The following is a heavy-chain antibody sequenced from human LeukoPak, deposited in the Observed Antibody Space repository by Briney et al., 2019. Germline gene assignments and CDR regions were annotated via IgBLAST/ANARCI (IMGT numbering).Heavy chain of an antibody. V-gene: IGHV1-69*05. CDR2: IIPIFGTA. CDR1: GGTFSSYA. D-gene: IGHD5-12*01. Sequence: SVKVSCKAPGGTFSSYAISWVRQAPGQGLEWMGRIIPIFGTANYAQKFQGRVTITTDESTSTAYMELSSLRSEDTAVYYCARVRYGYDFAPYYMDVWGKGTTVTVSS. J-gene: IGHJ6*03. CDR3: ARVRYGYDFAPYYMDV.